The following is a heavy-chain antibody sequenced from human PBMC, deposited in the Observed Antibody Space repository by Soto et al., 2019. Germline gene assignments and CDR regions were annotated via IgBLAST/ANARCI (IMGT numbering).Heavy chain of an antibody. CDR1: GGSISSGGYY. D-gene: IGHD3-22*01. CDR3: ALKYYYDSSGYPNIMEV. V-gene: IGHV4-31*03. Sequence: SETLSLTCTVSGGSISSGGYYWSWIRQHPGKGLEWIGYIYYSGSTYYNPSLKSRVTISVDTSKNQFSLKLSSVTAADTAVYYCALKYYYDSSGYPNIMEVWGQGTKVNVSS. CDR2: IYYSGST. J-gene: IGHJ6*02.